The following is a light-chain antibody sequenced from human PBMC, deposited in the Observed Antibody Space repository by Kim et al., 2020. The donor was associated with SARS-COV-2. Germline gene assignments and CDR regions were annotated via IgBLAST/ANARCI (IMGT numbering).Light chain of an antibody. Sequence: DIQMTQSPSTLSASVGDRVTITCRASQNIDNWLAWFQQKPGKAPKLLIYKAFTLESGVPSRFSGSASGTEFTLTISSLQPDDFATYYCQQYHTLPYTFAQGTRLEI. J-gene: IGKJ2*01. CDR1: QNIDNW. V-gene: IGKV1-5*03. CDR3: QQYHTLPYT. CDR2: KAF.